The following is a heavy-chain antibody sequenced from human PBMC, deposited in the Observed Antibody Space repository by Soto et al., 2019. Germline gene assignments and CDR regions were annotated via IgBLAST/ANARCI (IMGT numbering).Heavy chain of an antibody. CDR2: IYHSGST. Sequence: PSETLSLTCAVYGGSFSDYSWTWIRQPPGKGLEWIGGIYHSGSTYYNPSLKSRVTISVDTSKNQFSLKLSPVTAADTAVYYCASPKIAFYNWFDPWGQGTLVTVSS. D-gene: IGHD3-3*02. CDR1: GGSFSDYS. J-gene: IGHJ5*02. CDR3: ASPKIAFYNWFDP. V-gene: IGHV4-34*01.